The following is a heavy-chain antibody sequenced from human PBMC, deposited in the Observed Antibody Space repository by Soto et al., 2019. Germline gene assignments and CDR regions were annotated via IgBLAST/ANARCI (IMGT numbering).Heavy chain of an antibody. CDR3: ARAYCAGGGCYRRLEAIDV. Sequence: EVQLVESGGGLVMPGGSLRLSCAASGFTFSTYHMNWVRQAPGKGLEWVSSINPSSSHIYYADSVRGRFTISRDNSKNSMDLQINSLRTEDAAVYYCARAYCAGGGCYRRLEAIDVWGQGTMVTVSS. CDR1: GFTFSTYH. CDR2: INPSSSHI. J-gene: IGHJ3*01. D-gene: IGHD2-8*02. V-gene: IGHV3-21*01.